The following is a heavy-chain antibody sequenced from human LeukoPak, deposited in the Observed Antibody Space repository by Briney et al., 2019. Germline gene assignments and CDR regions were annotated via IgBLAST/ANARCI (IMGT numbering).Heavy chain of an antibody. CDR3: ARAPSDSSGYSSYYYYMDV. V-gene: IGHV4-38-2*02. D-gene: IGHD3-22*01. Sequence: SETLSLTRTVSGYSISSGYYWGWIRQPPGKGLEWIGSIYHSGSTYYNPSLKSRVTISVDTSKNQFSLKLSSVTAADTAVYYCARAPSDSSGYSSYYYYMDVWGKGTTVTVSS. CDR2: IYHSGST. CDR1: GYSISSGYY. J-gene: IGHJ6*03.